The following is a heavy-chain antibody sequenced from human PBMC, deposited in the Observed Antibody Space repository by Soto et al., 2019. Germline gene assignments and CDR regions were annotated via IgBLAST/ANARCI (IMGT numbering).Heavy chain of an antibody. V-gene: IGHV3-23*01. J-gene: IGHJ5*01. Sequence: EVQLLESGGGLVQPGGSLRLSCTASGFTFSTYAMAWVRQAPGKGLEWVSAISGRGGGAYYADSVKGRFTVSRDNSINPLYLQMNSLGAEDTAVYYCANIGGTRTGYCSGGRCLGGWFDPWGQGTLVTVSS. CDR2: ISGRGGGA. CDR1: GFTFSTYA. CDR3: ANIGGTRTGYCSGGRCLGGWFDP. D-gene: IGHD2-15*01.